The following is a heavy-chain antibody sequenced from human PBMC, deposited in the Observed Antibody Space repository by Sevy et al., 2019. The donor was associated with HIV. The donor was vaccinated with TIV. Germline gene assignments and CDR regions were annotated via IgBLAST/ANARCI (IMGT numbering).Heavy chain of an antibody. V-gene: IGHV1-24*01. CDR2: FDPEDGER. CDR3: ATTKDYYESSGCPFDY. J-gene: IGHJ4*02. Sequence: ASVKVPCKVSGYNLNQLSMHWVRQAPGKGLEWMGSFDPEDGERFYAQKFQGRVTMTEDTSTDTAYMELSSLRSEDTAVYYCATTKDYYESSGCPFDYWGQGTLVTVSS. CDR1: GYNLNQLS. D-gene: IGHD3-22*01.